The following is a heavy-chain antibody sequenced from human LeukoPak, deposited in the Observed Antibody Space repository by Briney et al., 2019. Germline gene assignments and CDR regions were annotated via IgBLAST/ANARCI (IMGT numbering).Heavy chain of an antibody. J-gene: IGHJ3*02. Sequence: ASVKVSCKASGYTFTNYGITWVRQAPGRGLEWMGWISVYNGNTNYAQKLQGRVTMTTDTSTSTAYMELRSLRSDDTAVYYCARFGLGKHIEVAGIPFDIWGQGTMVTVSS. CDR1: GYTFTNYG. V-gene: IGHV1-18*01. CDR2: ISVYNGNT. D-gene: IGHD6-19*01. CDR3: ARFGLGKHIEVAGIPFDI.